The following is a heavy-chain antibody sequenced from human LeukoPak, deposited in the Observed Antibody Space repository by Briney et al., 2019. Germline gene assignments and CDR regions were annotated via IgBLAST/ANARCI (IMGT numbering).Heavy chain of an antibody. CDR1: GFTFSSYS. D-gene: IGHD6-6*01. Sequence: RSAGSLRLTCAASGFTFSSYSMNWVRQAPGKGLEWVSSISSSSSYIYYADSVKGRFTISRDNAKNSLYLQMNSLRAEDTAVYYCARGIAARPNDYWGQGTLVTVSS. J-gene: IGHJ4*02. CDR3: ARGIAARPNDY. V-gene: IGHV3-21*01. CDR2: ISSSSSYI.